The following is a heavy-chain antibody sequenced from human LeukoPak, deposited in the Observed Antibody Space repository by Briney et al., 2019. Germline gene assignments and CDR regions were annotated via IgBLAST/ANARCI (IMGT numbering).Heavy chain of an antibody. CDR1: GFTFSSYW. J-gene: IGHJ4*02. V-gene: IGHV3-23*01. CDR2: ISGSGGST. D-gene: IGHD6-19*01. CDR3: AKHVVAGYYLDY. Sequence: PGGSLRLSCAASGFTFSSYWMHWVRQAPGKGLEWVSAISGSGGSTYYADSVKGRFTISRDNSNNTLYLQMNSLRAEDTAVYYCAKHVVAGYYLDYWGQGTLVTVSS.